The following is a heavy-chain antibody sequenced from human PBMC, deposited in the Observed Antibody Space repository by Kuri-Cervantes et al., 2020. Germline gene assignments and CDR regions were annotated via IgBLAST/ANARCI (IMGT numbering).Heavy chain of an antibody. CDR3: ARAPWYYNALDV. CDR1: GGSISSGGSC. Sequence: SETLSLTCAVSGGSISSGGSCWTWIRQSPGKGLEWIGYIHHSGNSYYNPSLKSRVTISVDGSKNHFSLRLTSVTAADTAVYYCARAPWYYNALDVWGQGTMVTVSS. J-gene: IGHJ6*02. V-gene: IGHV4-30-2*06. CDR2: IHHSGNS.